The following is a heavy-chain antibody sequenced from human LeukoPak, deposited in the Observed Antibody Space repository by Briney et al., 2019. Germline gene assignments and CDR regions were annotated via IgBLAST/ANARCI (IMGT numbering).Heavy chain of an antibody. J-gene: IGHJ4*02. D-gene: IGHD6-19*01. CDR2: MSSQSSCR. V-gene: IGHV3-48*03. CDR3: AREGGWDRIDY. Sequence: GVSLRLYCAASGFTFYSYEMNWLPQAPGKGLESVSYMSSQSSCRHYAESMKGRLTISRDNAKTALYLQMNTLRGGGRAVYYCAREGGWDRIDYWGQGILVTVSS. CDR1: GFTFYSYE.